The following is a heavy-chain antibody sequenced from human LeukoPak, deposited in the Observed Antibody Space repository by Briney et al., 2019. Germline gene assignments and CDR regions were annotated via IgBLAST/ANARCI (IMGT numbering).Heavy chain of an antibody. CDR1: GGSISGYH. Sequence: SETLSLTCPVSGGSISGYHWSWIRQPAGRGLEWIGRIYPGGSTNYNPSLKSRVTLSVDTSKNQFSLKLTSVTAGDGAVYYCARDVIYGSGSYRPVGLDPWGQGTLVTVSS. D-gene: IGHD3-10*01. V-gene: IGHV4-4*07. J-gene: IGHJ5*02. CDR3: ARDVIYGSGSYRPVGLDP. CDR2: IYPGGST.